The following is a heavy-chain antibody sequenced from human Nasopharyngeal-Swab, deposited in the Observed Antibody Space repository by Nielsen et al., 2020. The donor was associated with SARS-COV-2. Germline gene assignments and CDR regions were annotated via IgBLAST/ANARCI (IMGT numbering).Heavy chain of an antibody. D-gene: IGHD2-2*03. J-gene: IGHJ3*01. CDR2: MYSAGTT. Sequence: GGSLRLSCAASGFIVSNNYMSWVRQAPGKGQEWVSVMYSAGTTYYADSVKGRFTISRHSSENSLYLQMNSLRADDTALYYCARGGYCSSSSCYNAFDVWGEGTMVLVSS. CDR1: GFIVSNNY. CDR3: ARGGYCSSSSCYNAFDV. V-gene: IGHV3-53*04.